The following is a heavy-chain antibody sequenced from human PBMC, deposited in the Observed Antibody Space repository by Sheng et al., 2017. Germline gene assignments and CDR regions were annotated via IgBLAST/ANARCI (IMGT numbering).Heavy chain of an antibody. Sequence: EVQLVESGGGLVQPGGSLRLSCVVSGFTVSTNYMSWVRQAPGKGLEWVSVIYSDGRTFYADSVKDRFIISRDNSKNTLYLQMKSLRAEDTAVYYCTRIAFGGLIVIDFWGQGTLVTVSS. D-gene: IGHD3-16*02. CDR1: GFTVSTNY. CDR3: TRIAFGGLIVIDF. CDR2: IYSDGRT. V-gene: IGHV3-66*01. J-gene: IGHJ4*02.